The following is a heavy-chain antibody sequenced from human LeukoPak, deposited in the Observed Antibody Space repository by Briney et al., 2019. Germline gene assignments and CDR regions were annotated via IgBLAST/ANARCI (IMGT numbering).Heavy chain of an antibody. J-gene: IGHJ6*03. CDR2: INPNSGGT. V-gene: IGHV1-2*02. D-gene: IGHD3-22*01. CDR3: ARDKGYYYDSSGYYYPYYYYYMDV. Sequence: ASVKVSCKASGYTFTGYYMHWVRQAPGQGLEWMGWINPNSGGTNYAQKFQGRVTMTRDTSISTAYMELSRLRSDDTAVYYCARDKGYYYDSSGYYYPYYYYYMDVWGKGTTVTVSS. CDR1: GYTFTGYY.